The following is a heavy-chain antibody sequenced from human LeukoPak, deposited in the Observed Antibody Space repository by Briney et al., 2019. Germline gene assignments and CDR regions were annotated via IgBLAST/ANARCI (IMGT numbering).Heavy chain of an antibody. V-gene: IGHV4-4*02. CDR2: IYHSGNT. CDR3: ARDQSGSYSDY. Sequence: ASETLSLTCAVSGGSISSSNWWSWVRQSPGKGLEWIGEIYHSGNTNYSPSLESRVTISVDKPKNQFSLRLTSVTAADTAVYYCARDQSGSYSDYWGQGTLVTVSS. CDR1: GGSISSSNW. D-gene: IGHD1-26*01. J-gene: IGHJ4*02.